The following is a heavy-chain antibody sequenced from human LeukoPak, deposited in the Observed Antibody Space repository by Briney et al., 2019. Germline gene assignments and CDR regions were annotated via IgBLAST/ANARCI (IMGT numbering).Heavy chain of an antibody. CDR1: GFTFSSYE. J-gene: IGHJ4*02. D-gene: IGHD3-22*01. V-gene: IGHV3-48*03. Sequence: GRSLRLSCAASGFTFSSYEMNWVREAPGKGLEWVSYISRTGSTIYYADAVKGRFTISRDNAKISLYLQMNSLRAEDTAVYYCARESVDYYDSSGYHRNFDYWGQGALVTVSS. CDR3: ARESVDYYDSSGYHRNFDY. CDR2: ISRTGSTI.